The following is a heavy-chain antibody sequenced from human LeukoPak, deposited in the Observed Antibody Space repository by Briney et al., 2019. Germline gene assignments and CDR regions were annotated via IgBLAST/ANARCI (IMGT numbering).Heavy chain of an antibody. CDR3: AKLRPYYYDSSDAFDI. CDR1: GFTFSSYG. Sequence: GGSLRLSCAASGFTFSSYGMHWVRQAPGKGLEWVAVISYDGSNKYYADSVKGRFTISRDNSKNTLYLQMNSLRAEDTAVYYCAKLRPYYYDSSDAFDIWGQGTMVTVSS. CDR2: ISYDGSNK. D-gene: IGHD3-22*01. V-gene: IGHV3-30*18. J-gene: IGHJ3*02.